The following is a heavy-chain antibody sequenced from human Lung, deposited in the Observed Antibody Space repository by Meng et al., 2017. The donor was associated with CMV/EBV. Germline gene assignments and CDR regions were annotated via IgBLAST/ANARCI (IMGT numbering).Heavy chain of an antibody. CDR1: GCSISSGDYY. D-gene: IGHD5-18*01. V-gene: IGHV4-30-4*08. CDR2: IYYSGST. J-gene: IGHJ4*02. CDR3: ARALDTAMVTFDY. Sequence: AQLKESGAGLGKPSQTLSLTCTVSGCSISSGDYYWSWIRQPPGQGLEWIGYIYYSGSTYYNPSLKSRVTISVDTSKNQFSLKLSSVTAADTAVYYCARALDTAMVTFDYWGQGTLVTVSS.